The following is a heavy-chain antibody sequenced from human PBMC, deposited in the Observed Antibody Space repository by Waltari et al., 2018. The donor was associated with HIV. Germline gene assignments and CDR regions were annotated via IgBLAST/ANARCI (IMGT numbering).Heavy chain of an antibody. CDR1: GGIFSISA. CDR3: ARVPYSSGWYGDNIDY. CDR2: VVPVLNSA. Sequence: QVQLVQSGAEVKKPGSSVKVSCKASGGIFSISAFTVVRQAPGQGLEWMGRVVPVLNSATYAEKFRGRVTITADKSTSTAYMEMSGLRSEDTAVYFCARVPYSSGWYGDNIDYWGQGTLVIVSS. D-gene: IGHD6-19*01. J-gene: IGHJ4*02. V-gene: IGHV1-69*04.